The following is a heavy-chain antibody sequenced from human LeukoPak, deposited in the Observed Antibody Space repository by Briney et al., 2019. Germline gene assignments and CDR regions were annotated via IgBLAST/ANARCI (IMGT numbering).Heavy chain of an antibody. CDR2: IYTSGST. Sequence: PSETLSLTCTVPGGSISSYYWSWIRQPAGKGLEWIGRIYTSGSTNYNPSLKSRVTISIDTSKNQFSLKLSSVTAADTAVYYCARGVGFGELYYFDYWGQGTLVTVSS. V-gene: IGHV4-4*07. CDR1: GGSISSYY. D-gene: IGHD3-10*01. CDR3: ARGVGFGELYYFDY. J-gene: IGHJ4*02.